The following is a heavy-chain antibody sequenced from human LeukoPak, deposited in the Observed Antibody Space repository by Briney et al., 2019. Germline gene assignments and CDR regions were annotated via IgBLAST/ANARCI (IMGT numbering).Heavy chain of an antibody. Sequence: PGGSLRLSCAASGFTFDDYAMHWVRQAPGKGLEWVSGISWNSGSIGYADSVKGRFTISRDNAKNSLYLQINSLRAEDMALYYCAKGYSSSSRSPFDYWGQGTLVTVSS. J-gene: IGHJ4*02. V-gene: IGHV3-9*03. D-gene: IGHD6-6*01. CDR1: GFTFDDYA. CDR3: AKGYSSSSRSPFDY. CDR2: ISWNSGSI.